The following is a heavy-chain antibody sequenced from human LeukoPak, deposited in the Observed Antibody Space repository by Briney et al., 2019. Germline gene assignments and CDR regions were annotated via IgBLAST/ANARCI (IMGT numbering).Heavy chain of an antibody. CDR1: GFTFSNAW. V-gene: IGHV3-15*01. CDR3: TTDYFSYDPREYFDY. D-gene: IGHD5-18*01. J-gene: IGHJ4*02. Sequence: GGSLRLSCAASGFTFSNAWMSWVRQAPGKGLEWVGRIKSKTDGGTTDYAAPVKGRFTISRDDSKNTLYLQMNSLKTEDTAVYYCTTDYFSYDPREYFDYWGQGTLVTVSS. CDR2: IKSKTDGGTT.